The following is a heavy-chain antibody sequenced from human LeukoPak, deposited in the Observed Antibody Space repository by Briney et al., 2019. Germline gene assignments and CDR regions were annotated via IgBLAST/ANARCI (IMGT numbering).Heavy chain of an antibody. CDR2: IDPSGGST. CDR3: ARDLGLRGVTNWFDP. J-gene: IGHJ5*02. V-gene: IGHV1-46*01. CDR1: AYTFSSYL. Sequence: ASVKVSCKASAYTFSSYLMHWVRQAPGQGLDWMGMIDPSGGSTDYAQKFQGRVTMTRDTSTSTVCMELSSLRSEDTAVYYCARDLGLRGVTNWFDPWGQGTLVTVSS. D-gene: IGHD3-10*01.